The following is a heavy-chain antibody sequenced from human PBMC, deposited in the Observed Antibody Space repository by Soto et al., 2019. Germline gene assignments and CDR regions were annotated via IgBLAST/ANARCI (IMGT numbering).Heavy chain of an antibody. D-gene: IGHD3-3*01. CDR1: GYTFTSYY. CDR2: INPSGGST. CDR3: ARESSGPGVVN. Sequence: ASVNVSCKASGYTFTSYYMHWVRQAPGQGLEWMGIINPSGGSTSYAQKFQGRVTMTRDTSTSTVYMELSSLRSEDTAVYYCARESSGPGVVNWGQGTLVTVSS. J-gene: IGHJ4*02. V-gene: IGHV1-46*03.